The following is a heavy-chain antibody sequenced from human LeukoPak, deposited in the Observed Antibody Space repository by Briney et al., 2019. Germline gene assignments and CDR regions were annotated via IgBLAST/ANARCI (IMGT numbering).Heavy chain of an antibody. D-gene: IGHD2-2*01. CDR1: GFTVSSNY. V-gene: IGHV3-23*01. Sequence: GGSLRLSCAASGFTVSSNYMSWVRQAPGKGLEWVSVISGSGGSTYYADSVKGRFTISRDNSKNTLYLQMNSLRAEDTAVYYCAREATVVVVPAAVWRYNYGMDVWGQGTTVTVSS. CDR3: AREATVVVVPAAVWRYNYGMDV. J-gene: IGHJ6*02. CDR2: ISGSGGST.